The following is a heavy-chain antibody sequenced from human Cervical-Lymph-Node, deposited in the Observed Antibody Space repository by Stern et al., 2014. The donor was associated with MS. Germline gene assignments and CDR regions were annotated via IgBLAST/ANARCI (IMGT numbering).Heavy chain of an antibody. J-gene: IGHJ4*02. D-gene: IGHD4-11*01. CDR1: GDTFSSYA. CDR3: ALRRSYYVY. CDR2: LIPFFGAT. V-gene: IGHV1-69*01. Sequence: QMQLVQSGSEVKKPGSSVKVSCKPSGDTFSSYALRWVRQAPGQGLEWVGGLIPFFGATRYGQKFQGRVTITPEESTGTAFMELTNLTSDDTAVYYCALRRSYYVYWGQGTLITVSS.